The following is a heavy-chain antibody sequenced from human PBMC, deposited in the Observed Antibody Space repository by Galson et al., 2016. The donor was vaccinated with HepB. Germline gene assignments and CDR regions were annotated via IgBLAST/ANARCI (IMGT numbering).Heavy chain of an antibody. J-gene: IGHJ4*02. Sequence: SVKVSCKASGGIFSTYSLNWVRQAPGQGLEWMGGIIPVFNTGNYAQKFQGRVTIIADESTRTVYLELTSLRFEDTAVYYCVGGQEMATSGLFEYWGQGTLVTVTS. V-gene: IGHV1-69*13. CDR3: VGGQEMATSGLFEY. CDR2: IIPVFNTG. CDR1: GGIFSTYS. D-gene: IGHD5-24*01.